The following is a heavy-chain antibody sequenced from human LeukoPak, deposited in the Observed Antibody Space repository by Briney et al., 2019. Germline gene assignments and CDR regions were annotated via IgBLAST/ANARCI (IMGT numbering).Heavy chain of an antibody. Sequence: PSETLSLTCTVSGDSISNYYWSWIRQPPGKGLEWIGFIYYSGSTNYSPSLKSRVTISVDTSKNQFSLRLNSVTAADTAVYYCARVDGTAYDAMDVWGQGTTVTVSS. CDR3: ARVDGTAYDAMDV. CDR1: GDSISNYY. CDR2: IYYSGST. J-gene: IGHJ6*02. D-gene: IGHD5-12*01. V-gene: IGHV4-59*01.